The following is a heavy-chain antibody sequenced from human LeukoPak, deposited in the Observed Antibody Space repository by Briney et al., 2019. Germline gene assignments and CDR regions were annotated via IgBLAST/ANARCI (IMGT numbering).Heavy chain of an antibody. V-gene: IGHV3-23*01. Sequence: GGSLRLSCAASGFTFSSYAMSWVRQAPGKGLEWASAISGSGGSTYYADSVKGRFTISRDNSKNTLYLQMNSLRAEDTAVYYCAKNKVRGVLNWFDPWGQGTLVTVSS. J-gene: IGHJ5*02. CDR2: ISGSGGST. D-gene: IGHD3-10*01. CDR3: AKNKVRGVLNWFDP. CDR1: GFTFSSYA.